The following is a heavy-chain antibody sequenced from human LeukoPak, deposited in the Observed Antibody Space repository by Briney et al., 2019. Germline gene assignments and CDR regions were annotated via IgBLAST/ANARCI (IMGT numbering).Heavy chain of an antibody. CDR1: GYTFTDYY. V-gene: IGHV1-2*02. CDR2: SNPYGGST. CDR3: ARVVSVSKFDP. J-gene: IGHJ5*02. D-gene: IGHD3-16*02. Sequence: ASVKVSCKASGYTFTDYYINWVRQAPGQGLEWVGWSNPYGGSTSYAQKFQGRVTMTRDTYINTAYMELSRLISDDTAVYYCARVVSVSKFDPWGLGTLVTVSS.